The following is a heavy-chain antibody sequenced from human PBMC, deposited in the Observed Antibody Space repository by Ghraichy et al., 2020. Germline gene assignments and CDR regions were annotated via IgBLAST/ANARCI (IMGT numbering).Heavy chain of an antibody. V-gene: IGHV3-15*05. CDR3: TPDRLGGSYFQFGY. CDR2: IKSNTDGGTT. D-gene: IGHD1-26*01. Sequence: GGSLRLSCAASEFTFSNAWMSWVRQAPGKGLEWVGRIKSNTDGGTTDYAAPVKGRFTLSRDDSKNTLYLDMNSLKTEDTAVYYCTPDRLGGSYFQFGYWGQGTLVTVSS. J-gene: IGHJ4*02. CDR1: EFTFSNAW.